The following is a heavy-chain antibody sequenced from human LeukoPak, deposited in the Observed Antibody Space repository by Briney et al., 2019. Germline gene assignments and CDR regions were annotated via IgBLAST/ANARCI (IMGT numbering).Heavy chain of an antibody. CDR1: GVSITSYSHN. J-gene: IGHJ4*02. D-gene: IGHD3-22*01. CDR3: ARRFEGSGYAYDY. CDR2: FHFSGAI. Sequence: PSETLSLTCTVSGVSITSYSHNYDWIRQPPGKGLEWIGGFHFSGAINYNPSLKSRVTIFVDTSKKQISLKLNSVTAADTAVYYRARRFEGSGYAYDYWGQGILVTVSS. V-gene: IGHV4-39*01.